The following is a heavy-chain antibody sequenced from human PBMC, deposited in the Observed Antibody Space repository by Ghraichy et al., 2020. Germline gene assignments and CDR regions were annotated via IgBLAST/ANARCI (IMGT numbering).Heavy chain of an antibody. D-gene: IGHD2-8*01. CDR1: GVSISSSSYY. Sequence: SETLSLTCTVSGVSISSSSYYWGWIRQPPGKGLEWIGSIYDSGSTYYNPSLKSRVTISVDTSKNQFSLKLSSVTAADTALYYRARHRKCTNGVCPNWFDPSGQGTLVTVSS. CDR2: IYDSGST. CDR3: ARHRKCTNGVCPNWFDP. V-gene: IGHV4-39*01. J-gene: IGHJ5*02.